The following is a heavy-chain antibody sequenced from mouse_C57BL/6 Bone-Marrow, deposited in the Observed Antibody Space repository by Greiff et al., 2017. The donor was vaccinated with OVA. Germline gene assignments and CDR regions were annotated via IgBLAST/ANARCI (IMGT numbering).Heavy chain of an antibody. CDR2: IDPENGDT. V-gene: IGHV14-4*01. Sequence: VQLQQSGAELVRPGASVKLSCTASGSNIKDDYMHWVKQRPEQGLEWIGWIDPENGDTEYASKFQGKATITADTSSNTAYLQLSSLTSEDTAVYYCTTLYPSYYAMDYWGQGTSVTVSS. CDR3: TTLYPSYYAMDY. CDR1: GSNIKDDY. J-gene: IGHJ4*01.